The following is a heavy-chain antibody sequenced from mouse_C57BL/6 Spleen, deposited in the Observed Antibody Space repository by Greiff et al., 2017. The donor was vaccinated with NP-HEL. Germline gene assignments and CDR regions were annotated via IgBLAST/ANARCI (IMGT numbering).Heavy chain of an antibody. CDR1: GYSITSGYY. CDR3: ARGDYDAGDY. V-gene: IGHV3-6*01. CDR2: ISYDGSN. J-gene: IGHJ2*01. D-gene: IGHD2-4*01. Sequence: EVKLQESGPGLVKPSQSLSLTCSVTGYSITSGYYWNWIRQFPGNKLEWMGYISYDGSNNYNPSLKNRISITRDTSKNQFFLKLNSVTTEDTATYYCARGDYDAGDYWGQGTTLTVSS.